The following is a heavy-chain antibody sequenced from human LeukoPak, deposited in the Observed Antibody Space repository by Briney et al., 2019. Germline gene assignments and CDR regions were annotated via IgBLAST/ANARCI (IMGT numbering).Heavy chain of an antibody. J-gene: IGHJ5*02. D-gene: IGHD1-26*01. CDR1: GCTFSSYA. V-gene: IGHV3-23*01. CDR3: AKDALVGATTAWFDP. Sequence: GGSLRLSCAASGCTFSSYAMSWVRQAPGKGREWVSAISGSGGSTYYADSVKGRFTISRDNSKNTLYLQMNSLRAEDTAVYYCAKDALVGATTAWFDPWGQGTLVTVSS. CDR2: ISGSGGST.